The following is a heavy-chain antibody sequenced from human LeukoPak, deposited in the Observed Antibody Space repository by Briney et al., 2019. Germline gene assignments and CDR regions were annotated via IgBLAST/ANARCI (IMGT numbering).Heavy chain of an antibody. V-gene: IGHV3-30*04. CDR3: AELGITIIGGV. J-gene: IGHJ6*04. CDR1: GFPFSSYA. CDR2: ISYDGSDK. Sequence: GSLSLSFAASGFPFSSYAIDWVRPGPGKGLEWVAVISYDGSDKYYPDSVKGRFTISRDNSKNTLYLQMNRLRAEDKAVYYCAELGITIIGGVWGKGTTVIVSS. D-gene: IGHD3-10*02.